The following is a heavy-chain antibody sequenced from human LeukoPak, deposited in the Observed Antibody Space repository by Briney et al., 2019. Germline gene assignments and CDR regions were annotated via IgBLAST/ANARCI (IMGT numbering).Heavy chain of an antibody. D-gene: IGHD2-21*01. V-gene: IGHV3-23*01. CDR3: AKAKHLAYCGGDCYLGYFQH. CDR1: GFTFSSYA. CDR2: ISGSGGST. Sequence: GGSLRLSCAASGFTFSSYAMSWVRQAPGKGLEWVSAISGSGGSTYYADSVKGRFTISRDNSKNTLYLQMNSLRAEDTAVYYCAKAKHLAYCGGDCYLGYFQHWGQGTLVTVSS. J-gene: IGHJ1*01.